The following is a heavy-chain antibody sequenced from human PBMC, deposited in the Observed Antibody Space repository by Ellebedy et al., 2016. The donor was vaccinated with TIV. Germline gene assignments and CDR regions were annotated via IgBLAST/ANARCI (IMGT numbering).Heavy chain of an antibody. V-gene: IGHV1-18*04. D-gene: IGHD6-19*01. CDR2: ISAYNGNT. CDR1: GYTFTSYG. J-gene: IGHJ1*01. Sequence: SVKVSCXASGYTFTSYGISWVRQAPGQGLEWMGWISAYNGNTNYAQKLQGRVTMTTDTSTSTAYMELRSLRSDDTAVYYCARDSSGWYRMTFQHWGQGTLVTVSS. CDR3: ARDSSGWYRMTFQH.